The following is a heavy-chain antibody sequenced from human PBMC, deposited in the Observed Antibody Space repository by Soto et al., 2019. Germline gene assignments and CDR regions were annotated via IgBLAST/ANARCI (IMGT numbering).Heavy chain of an antibody. D-gene: IGHD3-10*01. CDR2: IDPGDSDI. CDR3: ARVRVSDFYDNWFDS. Sequence: GESLKISCQGSGYVFTSYWISWVRQMPGKGLEWMGSIDPGDSDINYSPSFEGHVTISADNSISTAYLHFHSLKASDTAIYYCARVRVSDFYDNWFDSWGQGTLVTVSS. CDR1: GYVFTSYW. V-gene: IGHV5-10-1*01. J-gene: IGHJ5*01.